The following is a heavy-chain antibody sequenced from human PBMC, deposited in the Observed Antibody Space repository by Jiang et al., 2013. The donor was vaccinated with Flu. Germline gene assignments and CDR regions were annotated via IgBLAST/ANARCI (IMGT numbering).Heavy chain of an antibody. Sequence: SGPGLVKPSETLSLTCTVSGGSMNAYYWSWVRQPPGKGLEWIGFIYYSGNAKVNPSLKTRVSISVDTSKQQLSLRLNSLTAADTAVYYCARADVGGYYSVFYGMDVWGQGTTVTVSS. CDR3: ARADVGGYYSVFYGMDV. J-gene: IGHJ6*02. CDR1: GGSMNAYY. D-gene: IGHD3-3*01. CDR2: IYYSGNA. V-gene: IGHV4-59*01.